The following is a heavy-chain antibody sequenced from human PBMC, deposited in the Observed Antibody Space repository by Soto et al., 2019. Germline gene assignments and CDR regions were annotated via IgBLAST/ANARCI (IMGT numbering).Heavy chain of an antibody. CDR3: ARMNVDSYQFYYAMDV. CDR1: GFSLTTGKMG. D-gene: IGHD4-17*01. CDR2: IFSDNER. Sequence: QVTLKESGPALVNLTETLTLTCTVAGFSLTTGKMGVSWIRQPPGKALEWLAHIFSDNERSYSTSLQGRLTISKDTSGSQVVLSMTNVDPVDTATYYCARMNVDSYQFYYAMDVWGQGTTVTVSS. J-gene: IGHJ6*02. V-gene: IGHV2-26*01.